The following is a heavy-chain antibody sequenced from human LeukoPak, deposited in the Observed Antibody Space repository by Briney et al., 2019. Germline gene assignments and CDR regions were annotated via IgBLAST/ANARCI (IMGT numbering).Heavy chain of an antibody. CDR3: ARDRSPLYYDSSGYYPDY. CDR1: GFTFSSYA. D-gene: IGHD3-22*01. CDR2: ISYDGSNK. V-gene: IGHV3-30-3*01. Sequence: TGGSLRLSCAASGFTFSSYAMHWARQAPGKGLEWVAVISYDGSNKYYADSVKGRFTISRDNSKNTLYLQMNSLRAEDTAVYYCARDRSPLYYDSSGYYPDYWGQGTLVTVSS. J-gene: IGHJ4*02.